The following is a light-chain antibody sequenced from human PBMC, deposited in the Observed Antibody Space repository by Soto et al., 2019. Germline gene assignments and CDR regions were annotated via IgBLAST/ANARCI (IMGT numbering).Light chain of an antibody. J-gene: IGKJ3*01. V-gene: IGKV3-20*01. Sequence: DIVLPQHPATLSLSPGERATLSCTASQSVTSSCLVWYQRKPAQAPRLLIHTTSTMASDIPDRFSGSGCGTDLTLTISRLQPEDFAVYYCQRCGGSALFSFGPGTRVDI. CDR3: QRCGGSALFS. CDR1: QSVTSSC. CDR2: TTS.